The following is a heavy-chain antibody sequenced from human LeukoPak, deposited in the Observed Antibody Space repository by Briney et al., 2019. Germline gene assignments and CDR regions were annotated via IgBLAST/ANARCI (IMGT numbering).Heavy chain of an antibody. CDR3: ARRIRRDGYHFDY. V-gene: IGHV3-7*01. J-gene: IGHJ4*02. CDR1: GFTFSTYW. Sequence: GGSLRLSCATSGFTFSTYWVGWVRQAPDKGLEWVAHIRQDGSDKYYVDSVRGRFTISRDNAKNSLYLEMNNLRAEDTAVYYRARRIRRDGYHFDYWGQGTLVTVSS. D-gene: IGHD5-12*01. CDR2: IRQDGSDK.